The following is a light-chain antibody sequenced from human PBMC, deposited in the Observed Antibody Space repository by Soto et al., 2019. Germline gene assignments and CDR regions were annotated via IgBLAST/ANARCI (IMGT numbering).Light chain of an antibody. J-gene: IGLJ2*01. CDR2: EVN. CDR3: TSYAGSNNPVV. CDR1: SSDIGSYNY. Sequence: QSALTQPPSASGSPGQSVTISCTGTSSDIGSYNYVSWYQQHPDKAPKLMIFEVNERPSGVPDRFSGSKSGNTASLTVSGLQAEDEADYYCTSYAGSNNPVVFGGGTKFTVL. V-gene: IGLV2-8*01.